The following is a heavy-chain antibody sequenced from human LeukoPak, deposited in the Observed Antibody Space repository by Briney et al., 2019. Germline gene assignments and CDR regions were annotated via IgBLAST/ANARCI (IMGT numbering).Heavy chain of an antibody. CDR1: GFTFDDYA. J-gene: IGHJ3*02. V-gene: IGHV3-9*01. D-gene: IGHD1-26*01. CDR2: ISWNSGSI. CDR3: ATEKPGVGATHDAFDI. Sequence: PGRSLRLSCAASGFTFDDYAMHWVRHAPGKGLEWVSGISWNSGSIGYADSVKGRFTIPRDNAKNSLYLQMNSLRSEDTAVYYCATEKPGVGATHDAFDIWGQGTMVTVSS.